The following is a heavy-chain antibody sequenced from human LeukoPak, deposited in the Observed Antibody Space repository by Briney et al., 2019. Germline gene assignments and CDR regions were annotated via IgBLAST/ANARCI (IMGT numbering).Heavy chain of an antibody. CDR2: IYNGGTT. V-gene: IGHV3-66*01. CDR1: GFPVSDNY. D-gene: IGHD3-16*01. J-gene: IGHJ4*02. CDR3: ARWPTMGGR. Sequence: GGSLKLSCAASGFPVSDNYMTWVRQAPGKGLEWVSVIYNGGTTKYADSVKGRFIISRDNSRNMLYLQMNSLRVEDTAVYYCARWPTMGGRWGQGTLVTVSS.